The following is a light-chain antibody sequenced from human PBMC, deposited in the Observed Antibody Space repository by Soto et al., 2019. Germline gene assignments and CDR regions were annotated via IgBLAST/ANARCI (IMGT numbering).Light chain of an antibody. Sequence: QSVLTQPPSVSGAPGQRVTISCTGSSSNIGAGYDVHWYQQLPGTAPKLLIYGNSNRPSVVSDRFSGSKSGTSASLAITGLQAEDEADYYGQSYDSSLSGYVVFGGGTKLTVL. CDR3: QSYDSSLSGYVV. CDR2: GNS. J-gene: IGLJ2*01. V-gene: IGLV1-40*01. CDR1: SSNIGAGYD.